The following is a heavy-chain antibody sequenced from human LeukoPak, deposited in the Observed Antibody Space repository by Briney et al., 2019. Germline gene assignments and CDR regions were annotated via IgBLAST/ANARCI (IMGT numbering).Heavy chain of an antibody. V-gene: IGHV3-23*01. J-gene: IGHJ4*02. Sequence: GGSLRLSCAASGFTFSSYAMNWVRQAPGKGLEWVSVISGSGGSTYYAASVKGRFTISRDNSKNTLYLQMNSLRAEDTAVFYCAKGGGNYYDSSGHLDYWGQGTLVTVSS. CDR2: ISGSGGST. CDR3: AKGGGNYYDSSGHLDY. CDR1: GFTFSSYA. D-gene: IGHD3-22*01.